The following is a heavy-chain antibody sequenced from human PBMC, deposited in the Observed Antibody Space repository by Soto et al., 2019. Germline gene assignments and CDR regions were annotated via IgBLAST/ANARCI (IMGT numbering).Heavy chain of an antibody. J-gene: IGHJ3*02. CDR2: IYYSGST. CDR1: GGSISSYY. V-gene: IGHV4-59*08. Sequence: QVQLQESGPGLVKPSETLSLTCTVSGGSISSYYWSWIRQPPGKGLEWIGYIYYSGSTNYNPSLKSRVTLSVDTSKNQFSLKLSSVTAADTAVYYCARLRDYGDYIDAFDIWGQGTMVTVSS. CDR3: ARLRDYGDYIDAFDI. D-gene: IGHD4-17*01.